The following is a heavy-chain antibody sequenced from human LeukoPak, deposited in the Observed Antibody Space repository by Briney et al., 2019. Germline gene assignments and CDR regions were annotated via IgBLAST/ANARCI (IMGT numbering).Heavy chain of an antibody. CDR3: ASYGSGSYTPGLPYYYYYMDV. Sequence: KPSETLSLTCTVSGGSISSSSYYWGWIRQPPGKGLEWIGSICYSGSTYYNPSLKSRVTISVDTSKNQFSLKLSSVTAADTAVYYCASYGSGSYTPGLPYYYYYMDVWGKGTTVTVSS. J-gene: IGHJ6*03. D-gene: IGHD3-10*01. CDR2: ICYSGST. CDR1: GGSISSSSYY. V-gene: IGHV4-39*07.